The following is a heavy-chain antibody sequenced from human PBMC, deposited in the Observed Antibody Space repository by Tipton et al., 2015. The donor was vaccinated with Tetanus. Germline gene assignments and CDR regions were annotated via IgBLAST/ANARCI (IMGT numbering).Heavy chain of an antibody. V-gene: IGHV1-8*01. CDR1: GYTFNNHD. CDR2: MNPKGGTI. Sequence: QSGPEVKEPGASVTVSCKASGYTFNNHDIFWVRQATGQGLEWLGWMNPKGGTIGSAQKFQGRFTMTRDTSISTAYMELTSLTSEDTAVYYCARGVEFAHYGMDVWGQGTTVTVSS. J-gene: IGHJ6*02. CDR3: ARGVEFAHYGMDV.